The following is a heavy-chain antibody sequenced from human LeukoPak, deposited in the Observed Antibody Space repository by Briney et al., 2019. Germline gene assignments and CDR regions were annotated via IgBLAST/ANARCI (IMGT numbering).Heavy chain of an antibody. V-gene: IGHV1-3*01. J-gene: IGHJ4*02. CDR3: ARVVGSGWPYFDY. D-gene: IGHD6-19*01. CDR1: GYTFSNYA. CDR2: INAGNGNT. Sequence: ASVKVSCKASGYTFSNYAIHWVRQAPGQRLEWMGWINAGNGNTKYSQKFQGRVTITRDTSASTAYMELSSLRSEDTAVYYCARVVGSGWPYFDYWGQGTLVTVSS.